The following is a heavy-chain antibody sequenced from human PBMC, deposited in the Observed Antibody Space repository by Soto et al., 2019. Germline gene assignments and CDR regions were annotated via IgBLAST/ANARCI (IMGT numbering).Heavy chain of an antibody. CDR1: GFTFSSYA. CDR3: AREVDY. J-gene: IGHJ4*02. Sequence: GGSLRLSCAASGFTFSSYAMHWVRQAPGKGLEWVAVISYDGSNKYYADSVKGRFTISRDNSKNTLYLQMNSLRAEDTAVYYCAREVDYWGQGTLVTVSS. CDR2: ISYDGSNK. V-gene: IGHV3-30-3*01.